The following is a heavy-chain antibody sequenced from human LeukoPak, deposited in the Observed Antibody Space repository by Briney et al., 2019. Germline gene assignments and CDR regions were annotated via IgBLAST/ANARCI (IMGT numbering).Heavy chain of an antibody. D-gene: IGHD4-11*01. CDR1: GFTFSSYA. CDR2: INGGGVNT. V-gene: IGHV3-23*01. J-gene: IGHJ4*02. Sequence: GGSLRLSCAASGFTFSSYAMSWVRQAPGKGLEWVSTINGGGVNTHYADSVGGRFTISRDNSKNTLFLQMNSLGDEDTAVYYCAKDLYSNYGPADYWGQGNLVTVSS. CDR3: AKDLYSNYGPADY.